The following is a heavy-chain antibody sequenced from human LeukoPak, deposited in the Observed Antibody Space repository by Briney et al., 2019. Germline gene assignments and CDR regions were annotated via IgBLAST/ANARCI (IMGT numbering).Heavy chain of an antibody. CDR3: AKDRARSAAWVLRYFDWLFDY. Sequence: PGGSLRLSCAASGFTFSSYGMHWVRQAPGKGLEWVAVISYDGSNKYYADSVKGRFTISRDNSKSTLYLQMNSLRAEDTAVYYCAKDRARSAAWVLRYFDWLFDYWGQGTLVTVSS. V-gene: IGHV3-30*18. D-gene: IGHD3-9*01. J-gene: IGHJ4*02. CDR2: ISYDGSNK. CDR1: GFTFSSYG.